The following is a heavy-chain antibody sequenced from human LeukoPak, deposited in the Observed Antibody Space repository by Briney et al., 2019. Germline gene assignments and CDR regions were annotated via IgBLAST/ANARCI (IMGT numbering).Heavy chain of an antibody. J-gene: IGHJ2*01. V-gene: IGHV3-48*03. Sequence: GGSLRLSCAASGFTFSSYEMNWVRQAPGKGLEWVSYISSSGSTIYYADSVKGRFTISRDNAKNSLYLQMNSLRAEDTAVYYCARDLDYYGRNWYFDLWGRGTLVTVSS. CDR3: ARDLDYYGRNWYFDL. D-gene: IGHD3-10*02. CDR1: GFTFSSYE. CDR2: ISSSGSTI.